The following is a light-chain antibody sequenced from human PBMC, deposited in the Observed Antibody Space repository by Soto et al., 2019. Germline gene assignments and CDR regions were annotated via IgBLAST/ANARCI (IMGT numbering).Light chain of an antibody. Sequence: EIVLTQSPATLSLSPGERATLSCSASQSVNTYLGWYQQRPGQAPILLIYDASNRATGVPDRFSGSGSGTDFTLTISRLEPEDFAVYYCQQYGRSVGIITFGPGTKVDIK. CDR2: DAS. J-gene: IGKJ3*01. V-gene: IGKV3-20*01. CDR3: QQYGRSVGIIT. CDR1: QSVNTY.